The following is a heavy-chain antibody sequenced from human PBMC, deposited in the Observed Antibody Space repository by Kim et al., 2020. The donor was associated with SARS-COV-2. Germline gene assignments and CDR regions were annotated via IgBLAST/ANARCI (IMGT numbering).Heavy chain of an antibody. J-gene: IGHJ4*02. D-gene: IGHD4-17*01. CDR1: GGTFSSYA. CDR3: ARTGTFGDYGDYVED. CDR2: IIPIFGTA. V-gene: IGHV1-69*13. Sequence: SVKVSCKASGGTFSSYAISWVRQAPGQGLEWMGGIIPIFGTANYAQKFQGRVTITADESTSTAYMELSSLRSEDTAVYYCARTGTFGDYGDYVEDWGQGTMVTVSS.